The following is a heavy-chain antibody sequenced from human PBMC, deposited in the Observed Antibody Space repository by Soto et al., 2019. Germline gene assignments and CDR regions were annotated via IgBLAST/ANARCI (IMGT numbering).Heavy chain of an antibody. V-gene: IGHV3-23*01. Sequence: PXESLRLSCAATGFTFNNFAMNWVRQGPGKGLEWVSGISGGGDATRYADSVKGRFTISRDNAESMVYLDMYSLIPDDTAIYYSAKNIHSSSGFDYWGQGTPVTVSS. CDR1: GFTFNNFA. D-gene: IGHD6-6*01. CDR3: AKNIHSSSGFDY. J-gene: IGHJ4*02. CDR2: ISGGGDAT.